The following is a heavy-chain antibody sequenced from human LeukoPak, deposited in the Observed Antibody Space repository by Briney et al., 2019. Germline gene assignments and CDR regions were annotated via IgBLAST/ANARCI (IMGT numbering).Heavy chain of an antibody. J-gene: IGHJ4*02. CDR3: TTDPAPIVGATPPDY. V-gene: IGHV3-15*01. CDR2: IKSKTDGGTT. Sequence: GGSLRLSCAASGFTFSNAWMSWVRQAPGKGLEWVGRIKSKTDGGTTDYAAPVKGRFTISRDDSKNTLYLQMNCLKTEDTAVYYCTTDPAPIVGATPPDYWGQGTLVTVSS. CDR1: GFTFSNAW. D-gene: IGHD1-26*01.